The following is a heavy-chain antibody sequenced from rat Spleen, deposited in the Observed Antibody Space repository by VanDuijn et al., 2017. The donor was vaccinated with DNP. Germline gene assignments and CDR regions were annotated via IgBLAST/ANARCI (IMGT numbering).Heavy chain of an antibody. D-gene: IGHD4-3*01. J-gene: IGHJ2*01. CDR1: GFTFTNSD. CDR3: VRWNSGHFDY. V-gene: IGHV5-22*01. CDR2: IGSPAYAP. Sequence: EVQLVGSGGGLVQPGRSMKLSCAASGFTFTNSDMAWVRQAPAKGLEWVAYIGSPAYAPYYGDSVKGRFTISRDNAKSTLYLQMNSLRSEDMATYYCVRWNSGHFDYWGQGVMVTVSS.